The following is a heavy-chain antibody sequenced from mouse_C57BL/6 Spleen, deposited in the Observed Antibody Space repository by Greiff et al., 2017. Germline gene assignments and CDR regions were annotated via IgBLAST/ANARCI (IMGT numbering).Heavy chain of an antibody. D-gene: IGHD1-1*01. CDR3: ARRSTGYFDV. J-gene: IGHJ1*03. V-gene: IGHV5-12*01. CDR1: GFTFSDYY. Sequence: EVQLVESGGGLVQPGGSLKLSCAASGFTFSDYYMYWVRQTPEKRLEWVAYISNGGGSTYYPDTVKGRFTISRDNAKNTLYLQMSRLKSEYTAMYYCARRSTGYFDVWGTGTTVTVSS. CDR2: ISNGGGST.